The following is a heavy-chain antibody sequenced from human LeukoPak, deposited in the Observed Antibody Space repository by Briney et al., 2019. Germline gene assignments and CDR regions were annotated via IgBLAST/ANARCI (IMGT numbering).Heavy chain of an antibody. D-gene: IGHD2-15*01. V-gene: IGHV3-9*01. CDR1: GFTFDDYA. CDR3: AKDSGVAPTGYGLDV. CDR2: ISWNSGSI. Sequence: QPGGSLRLSCAASGFTFDDYAMHWVRQAPGKGLEWVSGISWNSGSIGYADSVKGRFTISRDNAENSLYLQMNSLRAEDTALYYCAKDSGVAPTGYGLDVWGQGTTVTVSS. J-gene: IGHJ6*02.